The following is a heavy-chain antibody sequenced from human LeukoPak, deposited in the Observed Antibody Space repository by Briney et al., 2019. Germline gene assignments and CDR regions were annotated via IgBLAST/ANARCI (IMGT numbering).Heavy chain of an antibody. Sequence: SETLSLTCAVSGGSISSSNWWSWVRQPPGKGLEWIGEIYHSGSTNYNPSLKSRVTISVDKSKNQFSLKLSSVTAADTAVYYCARGPLWFGELLYGAYFDYWSQGTLVTVSS. J-gene: IGHJ4*02. CDR1: GGSISSSNW. D-gene: IGHD3-10*01. CDR2: IYHSGST. CDR3: ARGPLWFGELLYGAYFDY. V-gene: IGHV4-4*02.